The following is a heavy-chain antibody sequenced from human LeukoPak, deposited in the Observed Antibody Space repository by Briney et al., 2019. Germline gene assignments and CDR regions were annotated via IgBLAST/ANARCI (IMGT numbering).Heavy chain of an antibody. CDR2: ISGSGGST. CDR3: ATRGDKYYFDY. Sequence: GGSLRLSCAASGCTFSSYAMSWVRQAPGKGLEWVSVISGSGGSTYYADSVKGRFTISRDNSKNTLYLQMNSLRAEDTAVYYCATRGDKYYFDYWGQGTLVTVSS. J-gene: IGHJ4*02. V-gene: IGHV3-23*01. CDR1: GCTFSSYA. D-gene: IGHD3-10*01.